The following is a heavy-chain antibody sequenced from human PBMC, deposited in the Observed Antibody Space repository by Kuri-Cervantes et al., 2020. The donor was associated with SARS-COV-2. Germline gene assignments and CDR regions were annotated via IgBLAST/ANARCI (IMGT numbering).Heavy chain of an antibody. CDR1: GFTFGDYA. J-gene: IGHJ6*03. V-gene: IGHV3-30*02. D-gene: IGHD3-10*01. CDR2: IRYDGTIT. Sequence: GGSLRLSCTASGFTFGDYAMSWVRQAPGKGLQWVAFIRYDGTITSCADSLKGRFTISRDNSKSMLYMQINSLRAEDTAVYYCSKALSRSFLYHYYMDVWGKGTTVTVSS. CDR3: SKALSRSFLYHYYMDV.